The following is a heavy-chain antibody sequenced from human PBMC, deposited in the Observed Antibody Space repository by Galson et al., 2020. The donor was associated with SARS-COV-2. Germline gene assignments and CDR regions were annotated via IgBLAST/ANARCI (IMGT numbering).Heavy chain of an antibody. CDR1: GFTFSDHY. CDR2: SRNKDKSYTT. Sequence: GGSLRLSCAASGFTFSDHYIDWVRQAPGEGLEWVGRSRNKDKSYTTQYAASVKGRFTISRDDSKNSLYLQMNSLKTEDTAVYYCARGFGRENSYYYDSDVWGQGTTVTVSS. D-gene: IGHD3-3*01. V-gene: IGHV3-72*01. J-gene: IGHJ6*02. CDR3: ARGFGRENSYYYDSDV.